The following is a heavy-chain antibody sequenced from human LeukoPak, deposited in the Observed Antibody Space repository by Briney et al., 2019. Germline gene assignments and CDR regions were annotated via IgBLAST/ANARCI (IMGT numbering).Heavy chain of an antibody. Sequence: SETLSLTCAVSGYSISSGYYWGWIRQPPGKGLEWIGSIYHSGSTYYNPSLKSRVTISVGTSKNQFSLKLSSVTAADTAVYYCARDHTTSIAVAGTSWIDYWGQGTLVTVSS. V-gene: IGHV4-38-2*02. J-gene: IGHJ4*02. D-gene: IGHD6-19*01. CDR1: GYSISSGYY. CDR3: ARDHTTSIAVAGTSWIDY. CDR2: IYHSGST.